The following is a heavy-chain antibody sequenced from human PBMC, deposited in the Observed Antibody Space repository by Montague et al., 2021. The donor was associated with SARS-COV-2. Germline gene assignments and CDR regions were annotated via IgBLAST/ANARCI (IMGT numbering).Heavy chain of an antibody. D-gene: IGHD2-2*01. CDR1: GGSISSSSYY. V-gene: IGHV4-39*01. J-gene: IGHJ5*02. Sequence: SETLSLTCTVSGGSISSSSYYWGWIRKPPGKGLEWIGSIYYSGGTYYNPSLKSRVTISVDTSKNQFSLKLSSVTAADTAVYYCARLKAPYCSSTSCYSASWFDPWGQGTLVTVSS. CDR2: IYYSGGT. CDR3: ARLKAPYCSSTSCYSASWFDP.